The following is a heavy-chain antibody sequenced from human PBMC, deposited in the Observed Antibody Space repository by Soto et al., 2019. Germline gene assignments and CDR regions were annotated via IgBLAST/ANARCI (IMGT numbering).Heavy chain of an antibody. Sequence: QVQLQESGPGLVKPSETLSLTCTVSGGSISSHYWSWIRQPPGRGLEWIGFIYYSGITDSNPSLQSRVTISLDTSKNQLSLRLSSVTAADTAVYYCARPRGIAPAVWYFDLWGRGTLVTVSS. CDR3: ARPRGIAPAVWYFDL. V-gene: IGHV4-59*08. CDR1: GGSISSHY. D-gene: IGHD6-13*01. J-gene: IGHJ2*01. CDR2: IYYSGIT.